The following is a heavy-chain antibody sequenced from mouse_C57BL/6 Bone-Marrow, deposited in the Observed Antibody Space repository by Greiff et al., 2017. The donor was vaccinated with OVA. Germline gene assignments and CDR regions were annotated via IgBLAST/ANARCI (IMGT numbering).Heavy chain of an antibody. Sequence: VQLQQSGAELVRPGTSVKMSCKASGYTFTNYWIGWAKQRPGHGLDWIGDIYPGGGYTNYNETFKGKATLTADKSASTAYMQFSSLTTEDSAVYYCARRDNKEAMDYWGQGTSVTVSS. V-gene: IGHV1-63*01. CDR3: ARRDNKEAMDY. CDR1: GYTFTNYW. D-gene: IGHD1-3*01. J-gene: IGHJ4*01. CDR2: IYPGGGYT.